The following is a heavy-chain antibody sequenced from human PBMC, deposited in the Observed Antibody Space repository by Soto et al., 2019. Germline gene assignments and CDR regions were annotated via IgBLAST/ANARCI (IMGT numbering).Heavy chain of an antibody. CDR3: ARGRNVLRFLEWFLDGMDV. V-gene: IGHV1-18*04. Sequence: ASVKVSCKASGYTFTSYGISWVRQAPGQGLEWMGWTSAYNGNTNYAQKLQGRVTMTTDTSTSTAYMELRSLRSDDTTVYYCARGRNVLRFLEWFLDGMDVWGQGTTVTVSS. CDR1: GYTFTSYG. J-gene: IGHJ6*02. D-gene: IGHD3-3*01. CDR2: TSAYNGNT.